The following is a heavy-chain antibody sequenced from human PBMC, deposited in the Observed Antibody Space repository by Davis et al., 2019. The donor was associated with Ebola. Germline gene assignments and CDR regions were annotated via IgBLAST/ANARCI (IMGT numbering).Heavy chain of an antibody. CDR3: AKSPGHIVPTNTGWFDP. CDR2: ISYDGSNK. V-gene: IGHV3-30-3*02. Sequence: SCKASGGTFSSYAMHWVRQAPGKGLEWVAVISYDGSNKYYADSVKGRFTISRDNSRNTLSLQMNSLRAEDTAVYYCAKSPGHIVPTNTGWFDPWGQGTLVTVSS. J-gene: IGHJ5*02. D-gene: IGHD5-12*01. CDR1: GGTFSSYA.